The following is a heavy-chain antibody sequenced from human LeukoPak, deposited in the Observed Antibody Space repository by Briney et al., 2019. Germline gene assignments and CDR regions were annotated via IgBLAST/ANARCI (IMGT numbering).Heavy chain of an antibody. J-gene: IGHJ5*02. CDR3: AKCSTSAYTTGWCNWIDP. Sequence: GGSLRLSCVASGFTFTSDAMNWVRQAPGKGLEWVSSTVSRGTTQYADSVKGRFTVSRDTSKNTLYLQMNSLRADDTAVYYCAKCSTSAYTTGWCNWIDPWGRGTLVTVSS. V-gene: IGHV3-23*01. D-gene: IGHD6-19*01. CDR1: GFTFTSDA. CDR2: TVSRGTT.